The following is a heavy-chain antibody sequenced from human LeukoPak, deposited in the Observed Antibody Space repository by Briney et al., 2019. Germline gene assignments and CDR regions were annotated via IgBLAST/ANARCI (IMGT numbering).Heavy chain of an antibody. CDR2: IYYSGST. D-gene: IGHD2-2*01. V-gene: IGHV4-39*07. CDR3: ARAIGYCSSTSCPPTRREYFQH. J-gene: IGHJ1*01. CDR1: GGSISSSSYY. Sequence: PSETLSLTCTVSGGSISSSSYYWGWIRQPPGKGLEWIGSIYYSGSTNYNPSLKSRVTISVDTSKNQFSLKLSSVTAADTAVYYCARAIGYCSSTSCPPTRREYFQHWGQGTLVTVSS.